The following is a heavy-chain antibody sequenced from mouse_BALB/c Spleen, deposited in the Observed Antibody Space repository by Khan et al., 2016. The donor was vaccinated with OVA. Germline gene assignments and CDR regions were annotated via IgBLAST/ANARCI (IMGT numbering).Heavy chain of an antibody. J-gene: IGHJ3*01. V-gene: IGHV1-7*01. D-gene: IGHD1-1*01. Sequence: QMQLEESGAELAKPGASVKMSCKASGYTFTSYWMHWVKQRPGQGLEWLGYINPSTGYTEYNQRFNDKATLIADKSSSTAYMQLSSLTSDESAVYYCANHGSSSAWLTYWGQGTLVTVSA. CDR2: INPSTGYT. CDR1: GYTFTSYW. CDR3: ANHGSSSAWLTY.